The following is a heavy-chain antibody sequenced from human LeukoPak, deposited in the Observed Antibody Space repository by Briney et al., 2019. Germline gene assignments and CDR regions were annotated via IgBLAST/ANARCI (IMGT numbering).Heavy chain of an antibody. D-gene: IGHD3-10*01. Sequence: PGGSLRLSCAASGFTFSSYAMSWVRQAPGKGLEWVSAISGSGGSTYYADSVKGRFTISRDNTKNTLYLQMNSLRAEDTAVYYCAKGPYGSGSYYIEKPLDYWGQGTLVTVSS. CDR3: AKGPYGSGSYYIEKPLDY. CDR1: GFTFSSYA. V-gene: IGHV3-23*01. CDR2: ISGSGGST. J-gene: IGHJ4*02.